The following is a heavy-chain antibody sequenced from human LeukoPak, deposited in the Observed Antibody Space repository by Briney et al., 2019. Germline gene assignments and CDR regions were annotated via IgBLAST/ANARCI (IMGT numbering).Heavy chain of an antibody. J-gene: IGHJ6*02. Sequence: SETLSLTCNVSGGSISGYYWSWIRQPPGKGLEYIGHIYYSGNTNYNPSLMSRVTISVDTSKNQFSLKLSSVTAADTAVYYCARVTAVAGTKYYYYYGMDVWGQGTTVTVSS. CDR3: ARVTAVAGTKYYYYYGMDV. D-gene: IGHD6-19*01. CDR1: GGSISGYY. CDR2: IYYSGNT. V-gene: IGHV4-59*01.